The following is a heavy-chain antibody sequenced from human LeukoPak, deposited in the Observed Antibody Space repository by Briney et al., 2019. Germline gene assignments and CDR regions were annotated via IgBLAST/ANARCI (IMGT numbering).Heavy chain of an antibody. D-gene: IGHD1-14*01. Sequence: GGSLRLSCAASGFTFSSYSMNWVRQAPGKGLEWVSSISSSSSYIHYADSVKGRFTISRDNAKNSLYLQMNSLRAEDTAVYYCAGGLPLENTFDYWGQGTLVTVSS. CDR1: GFTFSSYS. J-gene: IGHJ4*02. CDR3: AGGLPLENTFDY. V-gene: IGHV3-21*01. CDR2: ISSSSSYI.